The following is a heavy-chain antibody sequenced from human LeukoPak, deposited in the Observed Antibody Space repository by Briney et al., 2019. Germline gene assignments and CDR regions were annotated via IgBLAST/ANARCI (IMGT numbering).Heavy chain of an antibody. CDR1: GFNFRTYA. CDR3: ARIQAGSSSPLDY. V-gene: IGHV3-7*01. D-gene: IGHD6-6*01. Sequence: GGSLRLSCAASGFNFRTYAMHWVRQAPGKGLEWVANIKQDGSEKYYVDSVKGRFTISRDNAKNSLYLQMNSLRAEDTAVYYCARIQAGSSSPLDYWGQGTLVTVSS. CDR2: IKQDGSEK. J-gene: IGHJ4*02.